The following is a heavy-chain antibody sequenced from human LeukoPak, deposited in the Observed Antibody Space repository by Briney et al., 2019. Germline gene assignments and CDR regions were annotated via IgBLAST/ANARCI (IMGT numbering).Heavy chain of an antibody. J-gene: IGHJ3*02. CDR2: ISGSGGST. D-gene: IGHD3-22*01. V-gene: IGHV3-23*01. CDR3: AKDVITMIVAVMSYDAFDI. CDR1: GFTFSSYA. Sequence: PGGSLRLSCAASGFTFSSYAMSWVRQAPGKGLEWVSAISGSGGSTYYADSVKGRFTISRDNSKNTLYLQMNSLRAEDTAVYYCAKDVITMIVAVMSYDAFDIWGQGTMVTVSS.